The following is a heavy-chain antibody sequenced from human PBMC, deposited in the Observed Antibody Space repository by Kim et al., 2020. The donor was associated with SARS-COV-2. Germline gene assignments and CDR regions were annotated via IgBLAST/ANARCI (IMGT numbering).Heavy chain of an antibody. CDR1: EFSVNSYW. D-gene: IGHD3-16*01. CDR3: VRGAFHPMDV. V-gene: IGHV3-74*01. Sequence: GGSLRLSCAASEFSVNSYWMRWVRQVPGKGLVWVSGISDDGRSTRYADSVKGRFTISRDYAKSTLYLQMSSLRAEDTAVYYCVRGAFHPMDVGGQGTTVT. J-gene: IGHJ6*02. CDR2: ISDDGRST.